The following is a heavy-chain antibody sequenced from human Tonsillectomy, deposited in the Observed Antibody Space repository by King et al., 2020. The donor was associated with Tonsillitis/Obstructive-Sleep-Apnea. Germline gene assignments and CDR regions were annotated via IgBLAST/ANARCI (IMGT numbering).Heavy chain of an antibody. CDR2: ISAYNGNT. Sequence: QLVQSGAEVKKPGASVKVSCKASGYTFTSYGISWVRQAPGQGLEWMGWISAYNGNTNYAQKLQGRVTMTTDTSTSTAYMELRSRGSDDTAGYYCARGDEDIVVVPAAISFDYWGQGTLVTVSS. J-gene: IGHJ4*02. CDR3: ARGDEDIVVVPAAISFDY. D-gene: IGHD2-2*02. V-gene: IGHV1-18*01. CDR1: GYTFTSYG.